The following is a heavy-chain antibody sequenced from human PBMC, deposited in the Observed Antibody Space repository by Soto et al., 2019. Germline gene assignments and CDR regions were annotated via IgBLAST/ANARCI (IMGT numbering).Heavy chain of an antibody. D-gene: IGHD2-8*01. CDR1: GFTFSDYY. CDR2: ISSSGSTI. V-gene: IGHV3-11*01. CDR3: ARRQRYCTNGVCYFNPSSHGMDV. J-gene: IGHJ6*02. Sequence: GGSLRLSCAASGFTFSDYYMSWIRQAPGKGLEWVSYISSSGSTIYYADSVKGRFTISRDNAKNSLYLQMNSLRAEDTAVYYCARRQRYCTNGVCYFNPSSHGMDVWGQGTTVTVSS.